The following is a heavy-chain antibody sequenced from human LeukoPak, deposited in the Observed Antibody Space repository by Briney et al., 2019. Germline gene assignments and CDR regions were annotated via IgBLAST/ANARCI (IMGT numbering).Heavy chain of an antibody. J-gene: IGHJ3*02. V-gene: IGHV4-39*07. CDR2: IYHSGST. CDR3: ARDLGGALWSGAFDI. D-gene: IGHD3-10*01. CDR1: GGSISTSSYY. Sequence: SETLSLTCTVSGGSISTSSYYWGWIRQPPGKGLEWIGSIYHSGSTYYNPSLKSRVTISVDTSKNQFSLKLSSVTAADTAVYYCARDLGGALWSGAFDIWGQGTMVTVSS.